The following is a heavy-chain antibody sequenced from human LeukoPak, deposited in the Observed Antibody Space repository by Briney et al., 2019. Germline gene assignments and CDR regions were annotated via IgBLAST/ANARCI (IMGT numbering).Heavy chain of an antibody. CDR2: IIPIFGTA. J-gene: IGHJ6*03. CDR3: ARVAASACYYMDV. V-gene: IGHV1-69*05. CDR1: GGTFCSYA. Sequence: RASVKVSCKASGGTFCSYAISWVRQAPGQGLEWMGGIIPIFGTANYAQKFQGRVTITTDESTSTAYMELSSLRSEDTAVYYCARVAASACYYMDVWGKGTTVTVSS.